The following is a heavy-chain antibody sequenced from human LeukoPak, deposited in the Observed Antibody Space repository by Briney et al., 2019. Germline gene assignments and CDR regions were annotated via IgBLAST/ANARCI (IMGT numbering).Heavy chain of an antibody. CDR2: IWYDGSNK. Sequence: GGSLRLSCAASGFTFSSYGMHWVRQAPGKGLEWVAVIWYDGSNKYYADSVKGRLTISRDNSKNTLYLQMNSLRAEDTAVYYCARGLTTMIVVPDDAFDIWGQGTMVTVSS. J-gene: IGHJ3*02. CDR3: ARGLTTMIVVPDDAFDI. V-gene: IGHV3-33*01. D-gene: IGHD3-22*01. CDR1: GFTFSSYG.